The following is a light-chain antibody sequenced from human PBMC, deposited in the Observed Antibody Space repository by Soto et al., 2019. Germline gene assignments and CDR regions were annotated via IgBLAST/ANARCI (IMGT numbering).Light chain of an antibody. CDR3: MQALQTPPYT. Sequence: DIVMTQSPLSLPVTPGEPASISCRSSQSLLHSNGYNYLDWYLQKPGQSPQLLIYLGSNRASGVPGRFSGSGSGTNFTLKISRVEAEDVGVYYCMQALQTPPYTFGQGTKLEIK. CDR1: QSLLHSNGYNY. CDR2: LGS. J-gene: IGKJ2*01. V-gene: IGKV2-28*01.